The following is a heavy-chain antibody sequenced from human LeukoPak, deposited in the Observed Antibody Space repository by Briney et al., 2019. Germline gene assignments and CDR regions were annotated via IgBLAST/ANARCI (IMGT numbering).Heavy chain of an antibody. CDR2: TYYRSKWYT. CDR3: ASSSLRGSDAFDI. CDR1: GDSVSNNNAA. D-gene: IGHD3-16*01. J-gene: IGHJ3*02. Sequence: PSQTLPLTCAISGDSVSNNNAAWNWIRQSPSRGLEWLGRTYYRSKWYTDYAVSVSSRITINPDASKNQFSLQLNSVTPEDTAVYYCASSSLRGSDAFDIWGQGTMVTVSS. V-gene: IGHV6-1*01.